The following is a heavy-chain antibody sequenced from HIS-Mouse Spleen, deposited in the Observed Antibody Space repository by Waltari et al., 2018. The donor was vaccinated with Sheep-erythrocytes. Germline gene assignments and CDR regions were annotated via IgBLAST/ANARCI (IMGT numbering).Heavy chain of an antibody. D-gene: IGHD3-10*01. CDR1: GGSISRGGYY. Sequence: QVQLQESGPGLVKPSQTLSLPCTFSGGSISRGGYYWRWIRPNPGKGLEWIGYIYYSVRTYYNPSLKSRVTISVDTSKNQFSLKLSSVTAADTAVYYCARALIITMVRGVTSNWFDPWGQGTLVTVSS. CDR2: IYYSVRT. J-gene: IGHJ5*02. V-gene: IGHV4-31*03. CDR3: ARALIITMVRGVTSNWFDP.